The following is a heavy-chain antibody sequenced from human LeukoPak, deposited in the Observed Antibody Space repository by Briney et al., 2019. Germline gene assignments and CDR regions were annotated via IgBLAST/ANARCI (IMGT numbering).Heavy chain of an antibody. D-gene: IGHD1-26*01. V-gene: IGHV4-59*01. CDR3: ARVSSYSGSYYVYY. Sequence: PSETLSLTCTVSGGSISSYYWSRIRQPPGKGLEWIGYIYYSGSTNYNPSLKSRVTISADTSKNQFSLKLSSVTAADTAVYYCARVSSYSGSYYVYYWGQGTLVTVSS. CDR2: IYYSGST. J-gene: IGHJ4*02. CDR1: GGSISSYY.